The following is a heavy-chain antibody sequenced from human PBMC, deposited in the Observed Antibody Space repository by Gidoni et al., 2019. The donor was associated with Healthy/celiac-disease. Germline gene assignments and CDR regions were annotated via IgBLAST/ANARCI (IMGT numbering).Heavy chain of an antibody. CDR2: IYYSGST. D-gene: IGHD1-1*01. Sequence: QVQLQESGPGLVKPSETLSLTCTVSGGSISSYYWSWIRQPPGKGLEWIGYIYYSGSTNYNPSLKSRVTISVATSKNQFSLKLSSVTAADTAVYYCARGVWTGTTYWGQGTLVTVSS. CDR3: ARGVWTGTTY. J-gene: IGHJ4*02. V-gene: IGHV4-59*01. CDR1: GGSISSYY.